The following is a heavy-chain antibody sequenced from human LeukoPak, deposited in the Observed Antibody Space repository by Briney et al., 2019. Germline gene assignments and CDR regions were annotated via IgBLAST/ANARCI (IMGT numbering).Heavy chain of an antibody. CDR3: ARTRLRYFDWLLYDAFDI. V-gene: IGHV3-7*01. CDR1: GFTFSSYW. CDR2: IKQDGSEK. J-gene: IGHJ3*02. D-gene: IGHD3-9*01. Sequence: GGSLRLSCAASGFTFSSYWMSWVRQAPGKGLEWVANIKQDGSEKYYVDSVKGRLTISRDNAKNSLYLQMNSLRAEDTAVYYCARTRLRYFDWLLYDAFDIWGQGTMVTVSS.